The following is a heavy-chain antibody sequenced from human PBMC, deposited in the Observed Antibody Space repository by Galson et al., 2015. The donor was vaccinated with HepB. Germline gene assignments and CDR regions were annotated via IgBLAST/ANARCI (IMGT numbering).Heavy chain of an antibody. D-gene: IGHD7-27*01. V-gene: IGHV1-69*04. CDR1: GGTFSSYA. CDR3: ARIGWGSPHPFDY. J-gene: IGHJ4*02. CDR2: IIPILGIA. Sequence: SVKVSCKASGGTFSSYAISWVRQAPGQGLEWMGRIIPILGIANYAQKFQGRVTITADKSTSTAYMELSSLRSEDTAVYYCARIGWGSPHPFDYWGQGTLVTVSS.